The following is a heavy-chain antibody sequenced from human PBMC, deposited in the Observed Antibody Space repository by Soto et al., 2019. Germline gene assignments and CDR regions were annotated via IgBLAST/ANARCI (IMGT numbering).Heavy chain of an antibody. Sequence: PGGSLRLSCAASGFTFSSYWMHWVRQAPGKGLLSVARIISDGSSTTYADCVKGRFTVSSGYAKDTLYLEMSSLRAEDTAVYYCAREHSGYSSDSWGQGTLVT. CDR2: IISDGSST. CDR1: GFTFSSYW. CDR3: AREHSGYSSDS. J-gene: IGHJ4*02. V-gene: IGHV3-74*03. D-gene: IGHD3-22*01.